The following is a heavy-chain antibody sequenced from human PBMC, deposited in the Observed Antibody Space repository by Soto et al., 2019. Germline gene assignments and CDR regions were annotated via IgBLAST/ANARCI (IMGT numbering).Heavy chain of an antibody. CDR2: IYYSGST. V-gene: IGHV4-39*01. J-gene: IGHJ4*02. CDR3: ARAEGICAFDY. D-gene: IGHD2-15*01. CDR1: GGSISSSSYY. Sequence: PSETLSLTCTVSGGSISSSSYYWGWIRQPPGKGLEWIGSIYYSGSTYYNPSLKSRVTISVDTSKNQFSLKLSSVTAADTAVYYCARAEGICAFDYWGQGTLVTVSS.